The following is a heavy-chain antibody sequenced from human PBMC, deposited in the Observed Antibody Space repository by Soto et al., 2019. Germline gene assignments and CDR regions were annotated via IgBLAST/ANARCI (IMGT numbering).Heavy chain of an antibody. Sequence: PSETLSLTCAVYGGSFSGYYWSWIRQPPGKGLEWIGEINHSDSYTNYSPSFQGHVTISADKSISTAYLQWSSLKASDTAMYYCARLEWLRLGASYYYYYYGMDVWGQGTTVTVSS. CDR2: INHSDSYT. D-gene: IGHD5-12*01. CDR3: ARLEWLRLGASYYYYYYGMDV. CDR1: GGSFSGYY. V-gene: IGHV4-34*01. J-gene: IGHJ6*02.